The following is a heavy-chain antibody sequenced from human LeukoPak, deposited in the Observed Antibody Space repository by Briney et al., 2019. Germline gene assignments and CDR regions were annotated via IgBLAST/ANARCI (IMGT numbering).Heavy chain of an antibody. CDR2: IYHSGST. CDR1: GGSISSGGYS. D-gene: IGHD3-10*01. V-gene: IGHV4-30-2*01. CDR3: ARAITMVRGVISNWFDP. Sequence: SETLSLTCAVSGGSISSGGYSWSWIRQPPGKGLEWIGYIYHSGSTYYNPSIKSRVTISVDRSKNQFSLKLSSVTAADTAVYYCARAITMVRGVISNWFDPWGQGTLVTVSS. J-gene: IGHJ5*02.